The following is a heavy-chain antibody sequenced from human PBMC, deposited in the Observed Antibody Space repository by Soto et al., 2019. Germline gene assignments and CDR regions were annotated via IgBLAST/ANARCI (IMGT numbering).Heavy chain of an antibody. J-gene: IGHJ4*02. D-gene: IGHD3-16*02. CDR2: INHSGST. V-gene: IGHV4-34*01. CDR3: ARSGNYDYVWGSYRYRAFDY. CDR1: GGSFSGYY. Sequence: PSETLSLTCAVYGGSFSGYYWSWIRQPPGKGLEWIGEINHSGSTNYNPSLKSRVTISVDTSKNQFSLKLSSVTAADTAVYYCARSGNYDYVWGSYRYRAFDYWGQGTLVTVSS.